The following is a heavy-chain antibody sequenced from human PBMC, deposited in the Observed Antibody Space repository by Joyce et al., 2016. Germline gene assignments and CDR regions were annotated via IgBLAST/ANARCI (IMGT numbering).Heavy chain of an antibody. CDR3: IKDLGSIVDALDI. J-gene: IGHJ3*02. D-gene: IGHD3-16*02. V-gene: IGHV3-9*01. CDR1: GFTLDDYA. CDR2: INWNSGNV. Sequence: EVQLVESGGGLVQPGRSLRLSCAASGFTLDDYAMHWLRKAPGRGLEWVTSINWNSGNVGYADSVKGRFTISRDNAKNARYLQINSLRAEDTALYFCIKDLGSIVDALDIWGQGTMVTVSS.